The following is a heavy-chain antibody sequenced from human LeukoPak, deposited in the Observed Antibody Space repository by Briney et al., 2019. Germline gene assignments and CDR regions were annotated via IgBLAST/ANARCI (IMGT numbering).Heavy chain of an antibody. D-gene: IGHD3-10*01. CDR1: GGSISSGGYS. V-gene: IGHV4-30-2*01. Sequence: PSETLSLTCAVSGGSISSGGYSWSWIRQPPGKGLEWLGYICSSWSTYYNPARKTRATKSVDRSKNQFSLKLSAVAAAEPAVDYCARERGGGPSFDYWGQGTLVTVSS. CDR2: ICSSWST. CDR3: ARERGGGPSFDY. J-gene: IGHJ4*02.